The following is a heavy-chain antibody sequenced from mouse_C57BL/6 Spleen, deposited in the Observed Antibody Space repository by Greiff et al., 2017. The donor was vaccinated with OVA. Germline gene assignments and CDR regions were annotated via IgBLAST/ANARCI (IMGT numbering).Heavy chain of an antibody. CDR2: LDPSASYT. CDR1: GYTFTSYW. CDR3: ARELLRGFAY. J-gene: IGHJ3*01. Sequence: VQLQQPGAELVMPGASVKLSCKASGYTFTSYWMHWVKQRPGQGLEWIGELDPSASYTNYNQKFKGKSTLTVDKSSSTAYMQLSSLTSEDSAVYYCARELLRGFAYWGQGTLVTVSA. D-gene: IGHD2-12*01. V-gene: IGHV1-69*01.